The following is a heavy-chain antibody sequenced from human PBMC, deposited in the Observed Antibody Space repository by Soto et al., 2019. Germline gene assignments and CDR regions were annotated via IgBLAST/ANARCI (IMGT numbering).Heavy chain of an antibody. D-gene: IGHD5-12*01. V-gene: IGHV1-18*01. CDR1: GYIFVNYG. CDR2: ISPYTGNT. Sequence: QVQLVQSGDEVKKPGASVKVSCKASGYIFVNYGIAWVRQAPGQRLEWMGGISPYTGNTHSATKVQGRLTMTTDTSTSTAYMDLGSLTSDDTAVYYCVMVDNYVTPTPQDVWGQGTTVTVSS. J-gene: IGHJ6*02. CDR3: VMVDNYVTPTPQDV.